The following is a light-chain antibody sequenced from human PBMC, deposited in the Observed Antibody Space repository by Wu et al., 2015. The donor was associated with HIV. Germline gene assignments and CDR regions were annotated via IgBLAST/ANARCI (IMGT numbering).Light chain of an antibody. J-gene: IGKJ4*01. V-gene: IGKV3-15*01. CDR3: QQYNNWPPLVT. CDR2: SAS. Sequence: EIVMTQSPATLSVSPGERATLSCRTGQSVSSNLAWYQQKPGQAPRLLIYSASTRATGIPARFSGSGSGTEFTLTISSLQSEDFAVYYCQQYNNWPPLVTFGGGTKVEIK. CDR1: QSVSSN.